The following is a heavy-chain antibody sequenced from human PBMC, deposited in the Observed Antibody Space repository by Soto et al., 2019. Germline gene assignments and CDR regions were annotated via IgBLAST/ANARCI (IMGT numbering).Heavy chain of an antibody. D-gene: IGHD6-19*01. V-gene: IGHV3-53*01. CDR3: ARALGSGWGGWLDT. Sequence: PVGSLRLSCAASGFTVSSNYMSWVRQAPGKGLEWVSVIYSGGSTYYADSVKGRFTISRDNSKNTLYLQMNSLRAEDTAVYYCARALGSGWGGWLDTWGQGTLVTVYS. CDR1: GFTVSSNY. CDR2: IYSGGST. J-gene: IGHJ5*02.